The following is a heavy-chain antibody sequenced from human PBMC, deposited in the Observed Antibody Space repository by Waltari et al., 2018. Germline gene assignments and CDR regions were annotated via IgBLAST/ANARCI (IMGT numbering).Heavy chain of an antibody. CDR1: GYSFADYF. J-gene: IGHJ5*02. V-gene: IGHV1-2*02. Sequence: QVQLVQSGAEVKQPGASVTVSCKASGYSFADYFLHWVRQAPGQGLEWMGWINPDNGGTNYSQMFQVRLVLTRDTSINTSYMQLTSLTSDDTAVYYCARRTSSADAPWGQGTLVTVSS. CDR2: INPDNGGT. CDR3: ARRTSSADAP.